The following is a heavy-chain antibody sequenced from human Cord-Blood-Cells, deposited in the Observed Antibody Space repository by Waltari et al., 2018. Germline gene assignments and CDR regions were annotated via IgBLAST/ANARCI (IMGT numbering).Heavy chain of an antibody. D-gene: IGHD3-10*01. CDR3: AREAHYYGSGSYNNYFDY. J-gene: IGHJ4*02. Sequence: QVQLVQSGAEVKKPGSSVKVSCKASGGTFSSYAISWVRQAPGQGLEWMGRIIPILGIANYAQKFQGRVTITADKSTSTAYMELSSLRSEDTAVYYCAREAHYYGSGSYNNYFDYWGQGTLVTVSS. CDR1: GGTFSSYA. V-gene: IGHV1-69*09. CDR2: IIPILGIA.